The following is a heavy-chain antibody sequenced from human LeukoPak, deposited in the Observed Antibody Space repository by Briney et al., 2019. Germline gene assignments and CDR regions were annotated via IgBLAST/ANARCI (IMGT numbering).Heavy chain of an antibody. J-gene: IGHJ4*02. Sequence: GGSLRLSCAASGFTFSSYAMSWVRQAPGKGLEWVSAISGSGGSTYYADSVKGRFTISRDNSKNTLYLQMNSLRAEDTAVYYCAKDKIGQLVRFWSRQFDYWGQGTLVTVSS. CDR2: ISGSGGST. CDR3: AKDKIGQLVRFWSRQFDY. V-gene: IGHV3-23*01. CDR1: GFTFSSYA. D-gene: IGHD6-6*01.